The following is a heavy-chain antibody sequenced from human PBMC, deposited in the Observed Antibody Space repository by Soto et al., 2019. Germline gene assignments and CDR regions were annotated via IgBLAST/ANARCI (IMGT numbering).Heavy chain of an antibody. CDR2: ISSSGSTI. Sequence: GGSLRISCAASGFTFSDYYMSWIRQAPGKGLEWVSYISSSGSTIYYADAVKGRFTISRDNAKNSLYLQMNSLRAEDTAVYYCARDSTHLYSSGWYPRLGYWGQGTLVTVSS. V-gene: IGHV3-11*01. J-gene: IGHJ4*02. CDR1: GFTFSDYY. D-gene: IGHD6-19*01. CDR3: ARDSTHLYSSGWYPRLGY.